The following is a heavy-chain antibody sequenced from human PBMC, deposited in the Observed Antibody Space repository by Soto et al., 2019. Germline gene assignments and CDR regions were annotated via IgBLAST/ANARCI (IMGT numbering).Heavy chain of an antibody. V-gene: IGHV1-69*01. CDR1: GGTFSSYG. CDR2: IIPIFGTA. J-gene: IGHJ5*02. Sequence: QVQLVQSGAEVKKPGASVKVSCKASGGTFSSYGISWVRQAPGQGLEWMGGIIPIFGTANYAQKFQGRVKITADESTSTAYMELSRLRSEDTDVYYCARGGVVETNWFDPWGQGTLVTVSS. CDR3: ARGGVVETNWFDP. D-gene: IGHD1-26*01.